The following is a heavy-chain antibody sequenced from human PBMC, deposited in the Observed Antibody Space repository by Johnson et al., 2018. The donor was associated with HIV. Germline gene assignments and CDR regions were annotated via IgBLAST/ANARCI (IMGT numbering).Heavy chain of an antibody. CDR3: ARDATPWGGDYFGYAFDL. D-gene: IGHD4-17*01. CDR1: GFTFSSYG. CDR2: IRYDGSNK. V-gene: IGHV3-30*02. Sequence: QVQLVESGGGVVQPGRSLRLSCAVSGFTFSSYGMHWVRRAPGKGLEWVAFIRYDGSNKYYADSVKGLFTISRDNSKNTLYLQMNSLRAEDTAVYYCARDATPWGGDYFGYAFDLWGQGTVVTVSS. J-gene: IGHJ3*01.